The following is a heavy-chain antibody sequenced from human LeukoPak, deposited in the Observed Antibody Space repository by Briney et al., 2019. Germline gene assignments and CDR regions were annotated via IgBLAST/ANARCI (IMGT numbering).Heavy chain of an antibody. CDR2: ISGSGGST. V-gene: IGHV3-23*01. CDR3: AKDGGYSYGYCDY. D-gene: IGHD5-18*01. Sequence: GGSLRLSCAASGFTFSSYVMSWVRQAPGKGLEWVSAISGSGGSTYYADSVKGRFTISRDNSKNTLYLQMNSLRAEDTAVYYCAKDGGYSYGYCDYWGQGTLVTVSS. CDR1: GFTFSSYV. J-gene: IGHJ4*02.